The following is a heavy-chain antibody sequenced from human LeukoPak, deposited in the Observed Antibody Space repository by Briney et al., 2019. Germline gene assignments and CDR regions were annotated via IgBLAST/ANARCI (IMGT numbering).Heavy chain of an antibody. CDR2: IYYSGST. V-gene: IGHV4-39*01. Sequence: PSETLSLTCTVSGGSISSSSYYWGWIRQPPGKGLEWIGSIYYSGSTYYNPSLKSRVTISVDTSKNQFSLKLSSVTAADTAVYYCARHLYSSSWYLDWFDPWGQGTLVTVSS. CDR1: GGSISSSSYY. CDR3: ARHLYSSSWYLDWFDP. D-gene: IGHD6-13*01. J-gene: IGHJ5*02.